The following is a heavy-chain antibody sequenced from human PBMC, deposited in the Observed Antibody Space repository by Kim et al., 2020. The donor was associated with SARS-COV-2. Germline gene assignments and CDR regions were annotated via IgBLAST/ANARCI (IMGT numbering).Heavy chain of an antibody. CDR3: ARDLLPMVRGVTFGGTGNWFDP. J-gene: IGHJ5*02. Sequence: ASVKVSCKASGYTFTSYGISWVRQAPGQGLEWMGWISAYNGNTNYAQKLQGRVTMTTDTSTSTAYMELRSLRSDDTAVYYCARDLLPMVRGVTFGGTGNWFDPLGQGTLVTVSS. CDR1: GYTFTSYG. D-gene: IGHD3-10*01. V-gene: IGHV1-18*04. CDR2: ISAYNGNT.